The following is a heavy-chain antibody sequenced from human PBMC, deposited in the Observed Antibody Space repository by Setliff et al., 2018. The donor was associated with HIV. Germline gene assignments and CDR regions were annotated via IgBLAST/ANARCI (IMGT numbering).Heavy chain of an antibody. CDR3: GRQVPVPGVAVTPIDY. J-gene: IGHJ4*02. CDR1: GGSISSYY. D-gene: IGHD3-22*01. Sequence: SETLSLTCTVSGGSISSYYWTWLRQFPGKGLEWIGFIFYTGSTTYNPSLNSRVTISVDTSKNQFSLKVTTVTAADTAVYYCGRQVPVPGVAVTPIDYWGQGTLVTVSS. V-gene: IGHV4-59*08. CDR2: IFYTGST.